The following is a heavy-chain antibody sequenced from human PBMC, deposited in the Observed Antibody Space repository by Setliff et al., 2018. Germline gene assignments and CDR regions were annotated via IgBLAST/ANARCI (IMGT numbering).Heavy chain of an antibody. Sequence: GSLRLSCAASGFTFGDFAMTWVRQAPGKGLEWVSGIGGRGISTYYADSVKGRFIISRDNSENTLYLQMNSLRAEDTAIYYCAKDPHPAYCGGDCSFTWGQGTLVTVSS. CDR1: GFTFGDFA. D-gene: IGHD2-21*02. J-gene: IGHJ4*02. CDR2: IGGRGIST. CDR3: AKDPHPAYCGGDCSFT. V-gene: IGHV3-23*01.